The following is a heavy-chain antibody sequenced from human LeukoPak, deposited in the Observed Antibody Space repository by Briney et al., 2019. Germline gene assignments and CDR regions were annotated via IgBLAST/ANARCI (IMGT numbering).Heavy chain of an antibody. D-gene: IGHD3-10*01. CDR3: ARNYGSGSKVLAWFDP. J-gene: IGHJ5*02. CDR1: GFTFSSYG. CDR2: ISYDGSNK. V-gene: IGHV3-30*03. Sequence: GGSLRPSCAASGFTFSSYGMHWVRQAPGKGLEWVAVISYDGSNKYYADSVKGRFTISRDNSKNTLYLQMNSLRAEDTAVYYCARNYGSGSKVLAWFDPWGQGTLVTVSS.